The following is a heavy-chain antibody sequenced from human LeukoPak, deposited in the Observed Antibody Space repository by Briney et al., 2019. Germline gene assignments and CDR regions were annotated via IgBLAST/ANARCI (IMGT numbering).Heavy chain of an antibody. D-gene: IGHD2-21*01. CDR2: IKQDGSKK. J-gene: IGHJ5*02. V-gene: IGHV3-7*01. Sequence: GVSLRLTCAAYAFTFSSYWMSWVRQGPGQGREWVAKIKQDGSKKYYVDSVKGRFTISRDNAKNSLYPQMNSLRAEDTAVYYCARYIGVAAGWFDPWGQGTLVTVSS. CDR3: ARYIGVAAGWFDP. CDR1: AFTFSSYW.